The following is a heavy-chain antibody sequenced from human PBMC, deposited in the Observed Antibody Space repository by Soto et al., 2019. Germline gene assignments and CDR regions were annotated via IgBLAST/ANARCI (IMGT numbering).Heavy chain of an antibody. CDR3: ARHRSDIAAVGNDYYYGMDG. Sequence: GESLKISCKGSGYSFTSYWISWVRQMPGKGLEWMGRIDPSDSYSNNSPSFQGHVTISADKSISTAYLQWSSLKASDTAMYYCARHRSDIAAVGNDYYYGMDGRGQGTTVTASS. D-gene: IGHD6-13*01. V-gene: IGHV5-10-1*01. J-gene: IGHJ6*02. CDR1: GYSFTSYW. CDR2: IDPSDSYS.